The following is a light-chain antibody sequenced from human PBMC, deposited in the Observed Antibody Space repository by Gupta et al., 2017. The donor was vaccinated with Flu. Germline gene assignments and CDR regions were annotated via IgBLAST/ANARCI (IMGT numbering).Light chain of an antibody. Sequence: SVTIPCTGTSSDVGGYNYVSWYQQHPGKAPILMIYEVNKRPSGVPDRFSGSKSGNTASLTVSGLQAEDEADYYCSSYAGSNNRVFGTGTKVTVL. J-gene: IGLJ1*01. V-gene: IGLV2-8*01. CDR2: EVN. CDR3: SSYAGSNNRV. CDR1: SSDVGGYNY.